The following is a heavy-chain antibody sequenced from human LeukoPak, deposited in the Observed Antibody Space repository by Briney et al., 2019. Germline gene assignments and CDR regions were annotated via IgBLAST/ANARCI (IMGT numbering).Heavy chain of an antibody. CDR1: GYSISSGYY. J-gene: IGHJ4*02. CDR3: ARDSPTADIVVVPAAILID. V-gene: IGHV4-38-2*02. Sequence: PSETLSLTCTDSGYSISSGYYWGWIRQPPGKGLEWIGSIYHSGSTYYNPSLKSRVTISVDTSKNQFSLKLSSVTAADTAVYYCARDSPTADIVVVPAAILIDWGQGTLVTVSS. D-gene: IGHD2-2*02. CDR2: IYHSGST.